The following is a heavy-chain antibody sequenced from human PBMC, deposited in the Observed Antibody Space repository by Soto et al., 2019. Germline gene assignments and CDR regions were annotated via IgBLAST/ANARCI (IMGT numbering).Heavy chain of an antibody. J-gene: IGHJ3*02. Sequence: ASVKVSCKVSGYTLTELSMHWVRQAPGKGLEWMGGFDPEDGETIYAQKFQGRVTMTEDTSTDTAYMELSSLRSEDTAVYYCATRAVGDITMIAVVAGAFDIWGQGTMVTVS. V-gene: IGHV1-24*01. CDR1: GYTLTELS. CDR2: FDPEDGET. D-gene: IGHD3-22*01. CDR3: ATRAVGDITMIAVVAGAFDI.